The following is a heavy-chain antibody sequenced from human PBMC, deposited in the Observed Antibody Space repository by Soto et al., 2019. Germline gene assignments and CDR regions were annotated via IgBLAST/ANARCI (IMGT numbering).Heavy chain of an antibody. Sequence: QVQLVESGGGVVQPGRSLRLSCAASGFTFSSYAMHWVRQAPGKGLEWVAVISYDGSNKYYADSVKGRFTISRDNSKNTLYLQMNSLRAEDTAVYYCARDAPYSSGWYVDYWSQGTLVTVSS. J-gene: IGHJ4*02. CDR2: ISYDGSNK. D-gene: IGHD6-19*01. CDR3: ARDAPYSSGWYVDY. V-gene: IGHV3-30-3*01. CDR1: GFTFSSYA.